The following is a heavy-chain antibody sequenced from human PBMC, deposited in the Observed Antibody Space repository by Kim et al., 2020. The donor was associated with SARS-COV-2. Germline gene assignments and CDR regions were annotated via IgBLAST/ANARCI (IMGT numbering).Heavy chain of an antibody. CDR1: GFTFSNYQ. J-gene: IGHJ6*02. CDR3: ASDYYYGTDV. V-gene: IGHV3-48*03. Sequence: GGSLRLSCAASGFTFSNYQMNWVRQAPGKGLEWVSYISSSGSTIYYADSVKGRFTISRDNAKNSLYLQMNSLRAEDTALYYCASDYYYGTDVWGQGTTVTVSS. CDR2: ISSSGSTI.